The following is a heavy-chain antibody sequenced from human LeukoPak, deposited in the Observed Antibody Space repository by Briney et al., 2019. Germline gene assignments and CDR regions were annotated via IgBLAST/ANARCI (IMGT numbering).Heavy chain of an antibody. D-gene: IGHD3-3*01. Sequence: GGSLRLSCSASGFTYSAYWMHWVRQAPGQGLVWVSYVDNDGRGTAYVVSVKGRFTISRENAKNTVYLQMNSLRVDDTAVYYCARDGSGSIDLDHWGQGTLVTVSS. J-gene: IGHJ4*02. CDR1: GFTYSAYW. CDR3: ARDGSGSIDLDH. CDR2: VDNDGRGT. V-gene: IGHV3-74*01.